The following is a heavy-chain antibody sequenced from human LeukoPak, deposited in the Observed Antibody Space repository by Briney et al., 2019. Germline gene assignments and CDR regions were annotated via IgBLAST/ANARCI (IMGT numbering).Heavy chain of an antibody. CDR2: IIPIFGTA. Sequence: GASVKVSCKASGGTFSSYAISWVRQAPGQGLEWMGGIIPIFGTANYAQKFQGRVTITADESTSTAYMELSSLRSVDTAVYYCARASRAFDSSSSGGIDYWGQGTQVTVSS. CDR1: GGTFSSYA. CDR3: ARASRAFDSSSSGGIDY. V-gene: IGHV1-69*13. D-gene: IGHD6-6*01. J-gene: IGHJ4*02.